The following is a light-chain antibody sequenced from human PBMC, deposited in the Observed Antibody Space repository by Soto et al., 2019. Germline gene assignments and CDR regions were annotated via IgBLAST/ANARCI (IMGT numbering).Light chain of an antibody. CDR2: EVT. CDR1: SSDVGGYNY. Sequence: QSALTQPASVSGSPGQSITISCTGTSSDVGGYNYVSWYQQYPGKAPKVMIYEVTNRPSGVSNRFSGSKSGNTASLTISGLQAEDEADYYCGSFTSSNTLIFGGGTKLTVL. CDR3: GSFTSSNTLI. J-gene: IGLJ2*01. V-gene: IGLV2-14*01.